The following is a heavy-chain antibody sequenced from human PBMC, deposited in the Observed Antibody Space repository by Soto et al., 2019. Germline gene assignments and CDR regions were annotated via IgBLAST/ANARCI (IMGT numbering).Heavy chain of an antibody. D-gene: IGHD1-26*01. V-gene: IGHV3-23*01. CDR2: ISGSGGST. CDR3: AKDGKVGIPAFDY. J-gene: IGHJ4*02. CDR1: GFTFSSYA. Sequence: GGSLRLSGAASGFTFSSYAMSWVRQSPGKGLEWVSAISGSGGSTYYADSVKGRFTISRDNSKNTLYLQMNSLRAEDTAVYYCAKDGKVGIPAFDYWGQGTLVTVSS.